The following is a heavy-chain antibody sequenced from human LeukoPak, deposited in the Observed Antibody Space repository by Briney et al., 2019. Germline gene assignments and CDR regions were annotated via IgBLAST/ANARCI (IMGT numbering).Heavy chain of an antibody. CDR2: IYYSGST. D-gene: IGHD3-22*01. CDR3: ASPSVGPKTYYYDSSGYLVDY. CDR1: GGSISSSSYY. Sequence: SETLSLTCTVSGGSISSSSYYWGWIRQPPGKGLEGIVSIYYSGSTYYNPSLKSRVTISVDTSKNQFSLKLSSVTAADTAVYYCASPSVGPKTYYYDSSGYLVDYWGQGTLVTVSS. V-gene: IGHV4-39*01. J-gene: IGHJ4*02.